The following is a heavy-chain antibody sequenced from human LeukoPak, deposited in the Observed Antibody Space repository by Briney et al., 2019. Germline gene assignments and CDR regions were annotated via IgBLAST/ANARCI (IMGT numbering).Heavy chain of an antibody. J-gene: IGHJ3*02. CDR3: ARGRYCSGGSCYPGAFDI. Sequence: ASVKVSCKASGYTFTNYGITWVRQAPGQGREWMGWISGYNGDTNYVQKFQDRVSMTTDTSTSTAYMELRSLRSDDTAVYYCARGRYCSGGSCYPGAFDIWGQGTMVTVSS. CDR2: ISGYNGDT. CDR1: GYTFTNYG. D-gene: IGHD2-15*01. V-gene: IGHV1-18*01.